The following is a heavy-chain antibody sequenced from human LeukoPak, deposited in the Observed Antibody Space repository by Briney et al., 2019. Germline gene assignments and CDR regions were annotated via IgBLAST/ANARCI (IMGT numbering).Heavy chain of an antibody. D-gene: IGHD2-2*03. CDR3: AREGYGYCSSTSCEAAYYYYMDV. CDR1: GGSISSSSYY. V-gene: IGHV4-39*07. Sequence: SETLSLTCTVSGGSISSSSYYWGWIRQPPGKGLEWIGSIYYSGSTYYNPSLKSRVTMSVDTSKNQFSLKLSSVTAADTAVYYCAREGYGYCSSTSCEAAYYYYMDVWGKGTTVTVSS. CDR2: IYYSGST. J-gene: IGHJ6*03.